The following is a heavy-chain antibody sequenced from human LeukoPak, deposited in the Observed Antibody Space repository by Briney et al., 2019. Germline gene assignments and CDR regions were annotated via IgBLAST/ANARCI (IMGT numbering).Heavy chain of an antibody. CDR2: ISYDGSNK. CDR3: AKDQLARERYGGEEPDY. J-gene: IGHJ4*02. CDR1: GFSFSSYA. V-gene: IGHV3-30*18. D-gene: IGHD6-6*01. Sequence: GGSLRLSCAASGFSFSSYAMTWVRQAPGKGLEWVAVISYDGSNKNSADSVKGRFTVSRDNSKNTVYLQLSSLRPEDTAVYYCAKDQLARERYGGEEPDYWGQGTLVTVSS.